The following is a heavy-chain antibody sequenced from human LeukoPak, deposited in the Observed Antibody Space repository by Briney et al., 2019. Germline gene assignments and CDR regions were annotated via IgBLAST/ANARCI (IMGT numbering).Heavy chain of an antibody. J-gene: IGHJ6*03. CDR3: ARGEVTTYYYYYYMDV. Sequence: SQTLSLTCAISGDSVSSNSAAWNWIRQSPSRGLEWLGRTYYRSKWYNDYAVSVKSRITINPDTSKNQFSLQLNSVTPEDTAVYYCARGEVTTYYYYYYMDVWGKGTTVTVSS. CDR1: GDSVSSNSAA. CDR2: TYYRSKWYN. D-gene: IGHD1-1*01. V-gene: IGHV6-1*01.